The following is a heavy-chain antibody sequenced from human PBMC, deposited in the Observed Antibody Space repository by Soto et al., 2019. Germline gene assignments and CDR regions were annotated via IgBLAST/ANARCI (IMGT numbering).Heavy chain of an antibody. CDR1: GYTFTSYG. J-gene: IGHJ4*02. CDR3: ARGRGAYRYGGDPLDY. CDR2: ISAYNGNT. D-gene: IGHD5-18*01. V-gene: IGHV1-18*01. Sequence: QVQLVQSGAEVKKPGASVKVSCKASGYTFTSYGISWVRQAPGQGLEWMGWISAYNGNTNYAQKLQGRVTMTTDTSPRKAYMGLRGLRSDDTAVYYWARGRGAYRYGGDPLDYWGQGTLVTVSS.